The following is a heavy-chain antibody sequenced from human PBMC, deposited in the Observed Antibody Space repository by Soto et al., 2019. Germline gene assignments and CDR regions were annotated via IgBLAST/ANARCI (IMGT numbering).Heavy chain of an antibody. J-gene: IGHJ5*02. CDR2: INDSGST. D-gene: IGHD3-10*01. V-gene: IGHV4-34*01. CDR1: GGSFIGYY. Sequence: SETLSLTCAVYGGSFIGYYCILIRQPPFKGLEWIGEINDSGSTTYNPSLKSRVTILLDTSKNQFSLKLSSVTAADTAVYFCARGRRELWFGTYNWFDPWGQGTLVTVSS. CDR3: ARGRRELWFGTYNWFDP.